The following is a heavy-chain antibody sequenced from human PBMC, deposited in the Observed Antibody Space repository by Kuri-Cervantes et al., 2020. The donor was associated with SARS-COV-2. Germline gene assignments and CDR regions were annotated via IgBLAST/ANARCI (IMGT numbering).Heavy chain of an antibody. V-gene: IGHV4-39*02. Sequence: SETLSLTCSVSGDSISSSAYYWGWIRQPPGKGLEWIGNIYYSGSTHYNPPLKSRVTIFVDTSNNHFSLRLNSVSAADTAVYYCARDIVEWETTDYYMDVWGKGTTVTVSS. CDR3: ARDIVEWETTDYYMDV. CDR2: IYYSGST. CDR1: GDSISSSAYY. D-gene: IGHD1-26*01. J-gene: IGHJ6*03.